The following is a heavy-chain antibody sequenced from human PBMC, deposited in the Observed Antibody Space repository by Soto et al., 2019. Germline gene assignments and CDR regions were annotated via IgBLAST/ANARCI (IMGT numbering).Heavy chain of an antibody. CDR2: ITNSGDHT. D-gene: IGHD3-10*02. CDR1: GFTFRNSA. CDR3: AKGVVDRYVHS. V-gene: IGHV3-23*01. J-gene: IGHJ4*02. Sequence: EVQVLESGGGLVQPGGSLRLSCAASGFTFRNSAMTWVRQAPGQGLEYVSSITNSGDHTFYADSVKGRFTISRDNSKNTLFLQMNSLRADDTAVYFCAKGVVDRYVHSWGPGTLVTVSS.